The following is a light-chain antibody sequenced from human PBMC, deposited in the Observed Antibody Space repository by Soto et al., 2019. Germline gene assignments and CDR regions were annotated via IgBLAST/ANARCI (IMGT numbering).Light chain of an antibody. CDR3: QQDYNLPWT. J-gene: IGKJ1*01. CDR1: QSVSSSY. V-gene: IGKV3D-7*01. Sequence: EIVMTQSPATLSLSPGERATLSCRASQSVSSSYLSWYQQKPGQAPRLLIYGASTRATGIPARFSGSGSGTDFTLTISSLQPEDFAVYYCQQDYNLPWTFGQGNKV. CDR2: GAS.